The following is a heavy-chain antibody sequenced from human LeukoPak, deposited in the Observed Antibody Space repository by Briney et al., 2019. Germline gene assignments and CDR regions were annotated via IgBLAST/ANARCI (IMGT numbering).Heavy chain of an antibody. V-gene: IGHV4-59*01. Sequence: PSETLSLTCTVSGDYISSYYWSWIRQPPGKALEWIGYLYYSGGTTYNPSLKSRVTMSVDTSKSHFSLKLNSVTAADTAIYHCARVRGTFETDWGQGTLVTVSS. CDR3: ARVRGTFETD. CDR2: LYYSGGT. J-gene: IGHJ1*01. CDR1: GDYISSYY. D-gene: IGHD2/OR15-2a*01.